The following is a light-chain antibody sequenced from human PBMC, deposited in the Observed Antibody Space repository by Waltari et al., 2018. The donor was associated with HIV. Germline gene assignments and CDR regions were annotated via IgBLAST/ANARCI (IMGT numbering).Light chain of an antibody. V-gene: IGLV3-9*01. CDR2: DDT. Sequence: SYDLTPSPSLSVALGQPARITCAGTNIATKRVHWYQQRPGQAPVLVIYDDTHRPLTIPERFSGSNSGNTATLTISGAQAGDEADYYCQVWDTGVVFGGGTKLTVL. CDR3: QVWDTGVV. J-gene: IGLJ2*01. CDR1: NIATKR.